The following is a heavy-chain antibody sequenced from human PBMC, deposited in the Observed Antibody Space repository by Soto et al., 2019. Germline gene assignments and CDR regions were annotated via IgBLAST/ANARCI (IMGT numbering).Heavy chain of an antibody. Sequence: SVKVSCKASGGTFSSYAISWVRQAPGQGLEWMGGIIPIFGTANYAQKFQGRVTITADESASTAYMELSSLRSEDTAVYYCARGAPPPASITIVRAPVYYYYGLHVWGQGTTVTVSS. V-gene: IGHV1-69*13. D-gene: IGHD3-10*01. CDR2: IIPIFGTA. J-gene: IGHJ6*01. CDR3: ARGAPPPASITIVRAPVYYYYGLHV. CDR1: GGTFSSYA.